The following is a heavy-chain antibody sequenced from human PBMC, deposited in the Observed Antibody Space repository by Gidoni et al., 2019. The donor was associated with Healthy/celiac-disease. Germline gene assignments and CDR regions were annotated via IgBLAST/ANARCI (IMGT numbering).Heavy chain of an antibody. CDR3: ARDLKGPFVFDY. V-gene: IGHV3-21*01. J-gene: IGHJ4*02. CDR2: ISSSSSYI. Sequence: EVQLVESGGGLVKPGGSLRLSCAASGFTFSSYSMNWVRQAPGKGLEWVSSISSSSSYIYYADSVKGRFTISRDNAKNSLYLQMNSLRAEDTAVYYCARDLKGPFVFDYWGQGTLVTVSS. CDR1: GFTFSSYS.